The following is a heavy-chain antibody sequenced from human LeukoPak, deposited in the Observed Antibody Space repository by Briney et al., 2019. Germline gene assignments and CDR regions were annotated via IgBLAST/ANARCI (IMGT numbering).Heavy chain of an antibody. CDR2: ISSSSSTI. Sequence: GGSLRLSCAASGFTFSSYSMNWVRQAPGKGLEWVSYISSSSSTIYYADSVKGRFTISRDNAKNSLYLQMNSLRAEDTAVYYCAREGDDYGDLNLFDPWGQGTLVTVSS. CDR1: GFTFSSYS. J-gene: IGHJ5*02. D-gene: IGHD4-17*01. V-gene: IGHV3-48*01. CDR3: AREGDDYGDLNLFDP.